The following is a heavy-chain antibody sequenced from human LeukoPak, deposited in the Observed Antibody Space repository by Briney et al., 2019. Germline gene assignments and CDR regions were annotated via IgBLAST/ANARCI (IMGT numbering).Heavy chain of an antibody. V-gene: IGHV4-34*01. D-gene: IGHD1-26*01. J-gene: IGHJ5*02. Sequence: SETLSLTCAVYGGSFSGYYWSWIRQPPGKGLEWIGEINHSGSTNYNPSLKSRVTISVDTSKNQFSLKLSSVTAADTAVYYCAREGSGSYHNWFDPWGQGTLVTASS. CDR3: AREGSGSYHNWFDP. CDR1: GGSFSGYY. CDR2: INHSGST.